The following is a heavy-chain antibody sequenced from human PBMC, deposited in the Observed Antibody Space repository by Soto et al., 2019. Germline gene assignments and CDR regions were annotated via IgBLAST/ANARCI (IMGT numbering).Heavy chain of an antibody. V-gene: IGHV1-69*11. CDR1: GGTFSSSG. Sequence: SVKVSCKASGGTFSSSGFSWVRQAPGQGLEWMGMIVPSLDTTNYAQKFQARVTITADEVTSTAYMELRSLRSDDTAVYYCARSPITMIVVVIDAFDIWGQGTMVTVSS. CDR2: IVPSLDTT. D-gene: IGHD3-22*01. J-gene: IGHJ3*02. CDR3: ARSPITMIVVVIDAFDI.